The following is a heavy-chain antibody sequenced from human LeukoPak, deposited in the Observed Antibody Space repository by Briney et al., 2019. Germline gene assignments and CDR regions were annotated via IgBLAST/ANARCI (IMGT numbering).Heavy chain of an antibody. CDR1: GFTFNNYE. V-gene: IGHV3-48*03. CDR3: ARGGVGVHFDY. J-gene: IGHJ4*02. CDR2: ISSSGSST. D-gene: IGHD1-26*01. Sequence: GGSLRLSCAASGFTFNNYEMTWVRQAPGKGLEWVSYISSSGSSTYYADSVKGRFTISRDNTENSLYLQMNSLRAEDTAVYYCARGGVGVHFDYWGQGTLVTVSS.